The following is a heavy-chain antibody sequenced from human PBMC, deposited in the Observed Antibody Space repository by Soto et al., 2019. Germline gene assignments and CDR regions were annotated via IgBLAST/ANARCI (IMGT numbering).Heavy chain of an antibody. CDR2: IIPMFGTV. Sequence: QVQLVQSGAEVKKPGSSVKVSCKASGGTFSSFLISWVRQAPGQGLEWMGGIIPMFGTVNYAQNFQGRVTITADKSTTTAYMALSSLRSEDTAMYYCARNRGDYGDYFDNWGQGTLVTVSS. CDR1: GGTFSSFL. D-gene: IGHD4-17*01. V-gene: IGHV1-69*06. J-gene: IGHJ4*02. CDR3: ARNRGDYGDYFDN.